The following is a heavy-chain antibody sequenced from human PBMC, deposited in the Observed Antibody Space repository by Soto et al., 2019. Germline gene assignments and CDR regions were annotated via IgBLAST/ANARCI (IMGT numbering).Heavy chain of an antibody. CDR1: RGYLDTTSYY. CDR3: ARAWRWTRTFDF. Sequence: SETLSLTCSVSRGYLDTTSYYWGWIRQSPGTGLEWIGSLYYTGSTYYNPSLEGRVAISVDSSKNQVSLKLNSVTAADTATYYCARAWRWTRTFDFWGQGTLVTVSS. J-gene: IGHJ4*02. CDR2: LYYTGST. V-gene: IGHV4-39*01. D-gene: IGHD1-1*01.